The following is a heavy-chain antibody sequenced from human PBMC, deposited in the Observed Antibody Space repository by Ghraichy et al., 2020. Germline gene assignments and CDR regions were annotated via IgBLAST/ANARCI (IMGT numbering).Heavy chain of an antibody. J-gene: IGHJ4*02. CDR2: MYTMGST. D-gene: IGHD5-24*01. V-gene: IGHV4-4*08. CDR1: GDSISGYY. CDR3: VTGASWLPDY. Sequence: SETLSLTCTVSGDSISGYYCNWVRQPPGKGLEWIGYMYTMGSTKYNPSRKSRVPLSVDTSKNQFSLKLSSVTAADTAVYYCVTGASWLPDYWGQGTLVTVPS.